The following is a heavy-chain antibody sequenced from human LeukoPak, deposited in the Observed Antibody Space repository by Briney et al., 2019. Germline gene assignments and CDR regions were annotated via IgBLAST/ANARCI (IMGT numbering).Heavy chain of an antibody. CDR1: GYTFTGYY. J-gene: IGHJ4*02. CDR2: INPNGGGT. D-gene: IGHD2-2*01. CDR3: AREEVVPAAVFDY. V-gene: IGHV1-2*02. Sequence: ASVKVSCKASGYTFTGYYMHWVRQAPGQGLEWMGWINPNGGGTNYAQKFQGRVTMTRDTSISTAYMELSRLRSDDTAVYYCAREEVVPAAVFDYWGQGTLVTVSS.